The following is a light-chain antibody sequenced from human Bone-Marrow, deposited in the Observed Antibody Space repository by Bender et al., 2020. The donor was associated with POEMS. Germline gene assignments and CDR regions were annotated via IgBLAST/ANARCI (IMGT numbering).Light chain of an antibody. J-gene: IGLJ1*01. CDR3: CSYASRPYV. Sequence: QSALTQPASVSGSPRQSITVSCTGTSSDVGSYDLVSWYQQHPGKAPKLMIFEVSKRPSGVSHRFSGSKSGNTASLTISGLQAEDEADYYCCSYASRPYVFGTGTKVTVL. CDR2: EVS. V-gene: IGLV2-23*02. CDR1: SSDVGSYDL.